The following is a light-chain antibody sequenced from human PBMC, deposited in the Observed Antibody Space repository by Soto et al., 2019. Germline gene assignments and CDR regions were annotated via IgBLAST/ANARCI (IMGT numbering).Light chain of an antibody. J-gene: IGLJ2*01. Sequence: QAVVTQEPSLTVSPGGTVTLTCGSSTGAVTSGHYPYWFQQKPGQAPRTLIYDTTNKHSWTPARFSGSLLGGKAALTLSGAQPEDEADYYCLLLYSGVRSIFGGGTKLTVL. CDR2: DTT. CDR1: TGAVTSGHY. CDR3: LLLYSGVRSI. V-gene: IGLV7-46*01.